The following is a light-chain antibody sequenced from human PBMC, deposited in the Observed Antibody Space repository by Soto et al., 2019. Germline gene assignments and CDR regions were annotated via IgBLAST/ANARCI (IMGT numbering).Light chain of an antibody. CDR1: QGISDY. V-gene: IGKV1-27*01. CDR2: AAS. CDR3: QQSYTAPSIT. J-gene: IGKJ5*01. Sequence: DIQMTQSPSSLSASVVDIVNITCLASQGISDYLAWYQQKPGKVPKLLIYAASTLQSGVPSRFSGSGSGTDFTLSISSLQPEDFATYYCQQSYTAPSITCGQGTRREIK.